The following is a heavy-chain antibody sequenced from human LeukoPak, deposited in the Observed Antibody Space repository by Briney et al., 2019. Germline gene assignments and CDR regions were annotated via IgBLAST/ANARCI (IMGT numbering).Heavy chain of an antibody. CDR2: INPNSGGT. V-gene: IGHV1-2*02. CDR1: GHTFTGYY. D-gene: IGHD6-13*01. J-gene: IGHJ6*03. Sequence: ASVKVSCKASGHTFTGYYMQWVRQAPGQGLEWMGWINPNSGGTNYAQKFQGRVTMTRDTSISTAYMELSRLRSDDTAVYYCASSSTGAGAAYYYFYMDVWGKGTTVTVSS. CDR3: ASSSTGAGAAYYYFYMDV.